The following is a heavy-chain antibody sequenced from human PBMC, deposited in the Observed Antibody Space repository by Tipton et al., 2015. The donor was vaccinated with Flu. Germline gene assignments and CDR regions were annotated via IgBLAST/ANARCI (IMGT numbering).Heavy chain of an antibody. V-gene: IGHV1-2*02. CDR3: ARALLCSSTSCAHDF. D-gene: IGHD2-2*01. Sequence: QVQLVQSGAEVKKPGASVKVSCKASGYTFSSYYIHWVRQAPGQGLEWMGWINPNSGGTNYAQKFQGRVTMTRDTSISTAYMELSRLRSDDTAVYYCARALLCSSTSCAHDFWGLGTLVTVSS. CDR1: GYTFSSYY. CDR2: INPNSGGT. J-gene: IGHJ4*02.